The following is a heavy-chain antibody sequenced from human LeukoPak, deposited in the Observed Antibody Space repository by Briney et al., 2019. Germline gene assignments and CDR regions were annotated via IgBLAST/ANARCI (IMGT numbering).Heavy chain of an antibody. V-gene: IGHV3-48*01. CDR1: GFTFSSYG. J-gene: IGHJ6*03. Sequence: SGGSLRLSCAASGFTFSSYGMHWVRQAPGKGLEWVSYISTSSTNKYYADSVKGRFTISRDDAKSSLYLQMNSLRAEDTAVYYCARPRSYFHTDVWGKGTTVAVSS. CDR2: ISTSSTNK. CDR3: ARPRSYFHTDV.